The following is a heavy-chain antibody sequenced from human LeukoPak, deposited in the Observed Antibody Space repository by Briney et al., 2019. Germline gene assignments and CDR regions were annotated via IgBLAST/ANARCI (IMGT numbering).Heavy chain of an antibody. J-gene: IGHJ4*02. CDR2: IKQEGSTK. CDR3: AREGTTLWYYFDY. Sequence: GGSLRLSCAAAGVTFSSYWMSWVRQAPGKGLEWVANIKQEGSTKYYVDSVKGRFTISRDNAKNSLYLEMNSLRAEDTAVYYCAREGTTLWYYFDYWGQGTLVTVSS. V-gene: IGHV3-7*01. CDR1: GVTFSSYW. D-gene: IGHD4-17*01.